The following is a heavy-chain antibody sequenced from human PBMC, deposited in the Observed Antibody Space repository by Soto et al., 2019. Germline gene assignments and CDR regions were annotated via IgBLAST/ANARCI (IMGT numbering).Heavy chain of an antibody. V-gene: IGHV3-23*01. Sequence: EVQLLESGGGLVQPGGSLRLSCAASGFTFTSYAMNWVRQAPGKGLEWVSGISGSGGGTYYADSVKGRFTISRDNSKNTLYLQMNGLRDEDTAVYYCAKAGGDYPYSYFALWGRGTLVTVSS. CDR3: AKAGGDYPYSYFAL. CDR1: GFTFTSYA. CDR2: ISGSGGGT. D-gene: IGHD4-17*01. J-gene: IGHJ2*01.